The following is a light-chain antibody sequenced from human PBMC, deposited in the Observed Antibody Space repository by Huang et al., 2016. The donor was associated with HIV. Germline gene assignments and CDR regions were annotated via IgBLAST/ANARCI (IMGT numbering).Light chain of an antibody. CDR3: QQYYSFPLT. J-gene: IGKJ1*01. CDR1: QDINTY. CDR2: ATS. Sequence: AIRITQSPSSLSASTGDKVSITCRASQDINTYLAWYQQKPGKHPSLLIYATSTLQSGVPSRFSGSGSWTDFTLTITHLQSEDFATYYCQQYYSFPLTFGQGSQVEV. V-gene: IGKV1-8*01.